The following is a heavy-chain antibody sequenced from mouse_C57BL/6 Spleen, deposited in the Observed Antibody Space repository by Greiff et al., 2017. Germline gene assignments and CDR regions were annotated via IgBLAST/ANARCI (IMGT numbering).Heavy chain of an antibody. D-gene: IGHD2-4*01. CDR2: IRNKANGYTT. J-gene: IGHJ3*01. V-gene: IGHV7-3*01. CDR3: ARRWDYDDPLFAY. CDR1: GFTFTDYY. Sequence: EVKLMESGGGLVQPGGSLSLSCAASGFTFTDYYMSWVRQPPGKALEWLGFIRNKANGYTTEYSASVKGRFTISRDKSQSSLYLQMNALRAEDSSAYYCARRWDYDDPLFAYWGQGTLVTVSA.